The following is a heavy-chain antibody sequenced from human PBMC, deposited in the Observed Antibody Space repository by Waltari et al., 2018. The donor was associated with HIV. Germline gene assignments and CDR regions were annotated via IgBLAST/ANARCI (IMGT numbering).Heavy chain of an antibody. CDR3: ARTTDSGSYLGYYAMDV. Sequence: EVQLLESGGGLVQPGGSLRLSCAASGFTVNSNYMSWVRQAHGTGLEGVAVIYSDGRGGRTYSAASVKGRFIISRDNSENTLYLEMSSLRVEDTAVYYCARTTDSGSYLGYYAMDVWGQGTTVTVSS. V-gene: IGHV3-66*01. D-gene: IGHD1-26*01. CDR2: IYSDGRGGRT. J-gene: IGHJ6*02. CDR1: GFTVNSNY.